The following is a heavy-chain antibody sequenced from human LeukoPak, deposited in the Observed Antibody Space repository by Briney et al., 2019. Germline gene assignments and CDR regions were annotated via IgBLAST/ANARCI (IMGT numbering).Heavy chain of an antibody. V-gene: IGHV1-8*02. CDR1: GYTFTGYY. J-gene: IGHJ4*02. D-gene: IGHD3-22*01. CDR2: INPNSGNT. CDR3: ARAADYYDSSGYYKYYFDY. Sequence: ASVKVSCKASGYTFTGYYMHWVRQAPGQGLEWMGWINPNSGNTGYAQKFQGRVTMTRNTSISAAYMELSSLRSEDTAVYYCARAADYYDSSGYYKYYFDYWGQGTLVTVSS.